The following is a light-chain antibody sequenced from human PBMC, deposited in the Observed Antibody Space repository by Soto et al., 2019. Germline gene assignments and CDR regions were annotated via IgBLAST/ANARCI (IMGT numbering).Light chain of an antibody. J-gene: IGLJ2*01. Sequence: QAVVTQEPSFSVSPGGTVTLTFALASGSVSTVHYPSWYRQTPGQAPRTLISSTNSRSSGVPDRFSGSILGNKSALTITGAQADDESAYFCVLYMGSDVVFGGGTKLTVL. CDR2: STN. CDR3: VLYMGSDVV. V-gene: IGLV8-61*01. CDR1: SGSVSTVHY.